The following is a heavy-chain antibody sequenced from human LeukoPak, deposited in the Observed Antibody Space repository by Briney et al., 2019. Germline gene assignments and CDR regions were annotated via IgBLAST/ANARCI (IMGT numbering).Heavy chain of an antibody. V-gene: IGHV3-30*02. J-gene: IGHJ4*02. CDR2: IRYDGSNK. CDR3: AKDRVRIQLWSRVLLGDPFDY. D-gene: IGHD5-18*01. CDR1: GFTFSSYG. Sequence: PGGSLRLSCAASGFTFSSYGMHWVRQAPGKGLEWVAFIRYDGSNKYYADSVKGRFTISRDNSKNTLYLQMNSLRAEDTAVYYCAKDRVRIQLWSRVLLGDPFDYWGQGTLATVSS.